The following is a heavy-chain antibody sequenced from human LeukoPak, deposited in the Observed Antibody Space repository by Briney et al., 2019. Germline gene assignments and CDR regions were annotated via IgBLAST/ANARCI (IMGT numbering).Heavy chain of an antibody. D-gene: IGHD3-10*01. CDR2: IYTSGST. V-gene: IGHV4-61*02. Sequence: SETLSLTCTVSGGSISSGSYYWSWIRQPAGKGLEWIERIYTSGSTNYNPSLKSRVTISVDTSKNQFSLKLSSVTAADTAVYYCTNWEIYGSGSFWGQGTQVTVPS. CDR1: GGSISSGSYY. J-gene: IGHJ4*02. CDR3: TNWEIYGSGSF.